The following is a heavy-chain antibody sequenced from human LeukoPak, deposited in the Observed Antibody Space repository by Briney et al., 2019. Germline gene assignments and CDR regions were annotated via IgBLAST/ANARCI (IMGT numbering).Heavy chain of an antibody. V-gene: IGHV4-4*07. D-gene: IGHD1-1*01. J-gene: IGHJ2*01. CDR2: IYSSGSS. CDR1: GGSISSYY. CDR3: ARVPSGWYFDP. Sequence: SETLSLTCTVSGGSISSYYWSWIRQPAGKGLEWIGRIYSSGSSNYSPSLKSRVTMSVDRSKNQFSLKLSSVTAADTAVYYCARVPSGWYFDPWGRGTLVTVSS.